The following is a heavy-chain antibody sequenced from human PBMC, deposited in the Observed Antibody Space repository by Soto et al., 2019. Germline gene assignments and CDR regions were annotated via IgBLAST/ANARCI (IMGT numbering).Heavy chain of an antibody. Sequence: ASVKVSCKASGGTFSSYAISWVRQAPGQGLEWMGGIIPIFGTANYAQKFQGRVTITADESTSTAYMELSSLRSEDTAVYYCAREATGTTTHAFDIWGQGTMVTVSS. J-gene: IGHJ3*02. CDR1: GGTFSSYA. CDR2: IIPIFGTA. V-gene: IGHV1-69*13. D-gene: IGHD1-7*01. CDR3: AREATGTTTHAFDI.